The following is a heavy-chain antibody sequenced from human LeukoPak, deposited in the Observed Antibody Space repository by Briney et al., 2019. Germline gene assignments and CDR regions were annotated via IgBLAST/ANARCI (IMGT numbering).Heavy chain of an antibody. Sequence: ASVKVSCKASGYTFTSYAMHWVRQAPGQRLEWMGWINAGNGNTKYSQKFQGRVTITRDTSASTAYMELSSLRSEDMAVYYCAREGSSSWYYWFDPWGQGTLVTVSS. CDR2: INAGNGNT. CDR1: GYTFTSYA. D-gene: IGHD6-13*01. CDR3: AREGSSSWYYWFDP. J-gene: IGHJ5*02. V-gene: IGHV1-3*01.